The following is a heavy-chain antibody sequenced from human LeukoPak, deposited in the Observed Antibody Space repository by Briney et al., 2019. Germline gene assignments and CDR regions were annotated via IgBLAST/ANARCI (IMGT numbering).Heavy chain of an antibody. J-gene: IGHJ4*02. CDR3: ARVPFSYCGGDCYFDY. CDR2: INPNSGGT. V-gene: IGHV1-2*02. Sequence: ASVKVSCKASGYTFTGYYMHWVRQAPGRGLEWMGWINPNSGGTNYAQKFQGRVTMTRDTSISTAYMELSRLRSDDTAVYYCARVPFSYCGGDCYFDYWGQGTLVTVSS. D-gene: IGHD2-21*02. CDR1: GYTFTGYY.